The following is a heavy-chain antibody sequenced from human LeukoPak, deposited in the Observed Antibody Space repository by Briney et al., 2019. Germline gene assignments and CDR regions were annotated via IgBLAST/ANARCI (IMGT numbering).Heavy chain of an antibody. CDR1: GFTFRSYA. D-gene: IGHD1-26*01. J-gene: IGHJ4*02. CDR2: ISGSGGNT. V-gene: IGHV3-23*01. CDR3: AKDGDGGRYYVLSDY. Sequence: GGSLRLSRAASGFTFRSYAMRWVRQAPGKGLEWVSVISGSGGNTYYADSVKGRFTISRDNSKSTLFLQMNSLRDEDTAVYYCAKDGDGGRYYVLSDYWGEGAVVSVSS.